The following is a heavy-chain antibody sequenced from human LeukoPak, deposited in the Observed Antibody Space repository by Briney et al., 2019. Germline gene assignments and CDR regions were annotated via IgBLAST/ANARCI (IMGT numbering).Heavy chain of an antibody. CDR3: TRWGGARRHYFDY. CDR2: IRSKAYGGTT. D-gene: IGHD1-26*01. Sequence: GGSLRLSCTASGFTFGDYAMSWVRQAPGKGLEWVGFIRSKAYGGTTEYAASVKGRFTISRDDSKSIAYLQMNSLKTEDTAVYYCTRWGGARRHYFDYWGQGTLVTVSS. CDR1: GFTFGDYA. J-gene: IGHJ4*02. V-gene: IGHV3-49*04.